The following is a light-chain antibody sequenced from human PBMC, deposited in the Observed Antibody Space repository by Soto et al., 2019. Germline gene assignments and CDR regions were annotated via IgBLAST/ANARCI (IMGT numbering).Light chain of an antibody. CDR2: GSS. CDR1: QTVWRS. Sequence: EVVLTQSPATLSLSPGERVTLSCRASQTVWRSLAWYQQKPGQAPRLLIFGSSNRATGIPVRFSGSGAGTDFTLTTSSLEPEDFGVYYCQQSSHWPPVFGGGTKVEIK. J-gene: IGKJ4*01. V-gene: IGKV3-11*01. CDR3: QQSSHWPPV.